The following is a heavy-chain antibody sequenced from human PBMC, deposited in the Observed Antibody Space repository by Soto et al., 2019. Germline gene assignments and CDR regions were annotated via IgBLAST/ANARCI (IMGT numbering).Heavy chain of an antibody. CDR3: ARQGVGMATVTVGHYYSYGMDV. J-gene: IGHJ6*02. CDR1: GYSISSGYY. V-gene: IGHV4-38-2*01. D-gene: IGHD2-21*01. CDR2: FYHSGST. Sequence: SETLSLTCAVSGYSISSGYYWGCIRQPPGKGLELIWSFYHSGSTYYNPSLKSRVTISVDTSKNQFSLKLSSVTAADTAVYYCARQGVGMATVTVGHYYSYGMDVWGQGTTVTVSS.